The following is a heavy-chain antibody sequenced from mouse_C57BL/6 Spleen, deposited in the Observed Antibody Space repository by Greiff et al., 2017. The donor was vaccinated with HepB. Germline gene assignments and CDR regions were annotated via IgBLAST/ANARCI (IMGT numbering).Heavy chain of an antibody. CDR2: IDPSDSYT. Sequence: QVQLQQPGAELVKPGASVKLSCKASGYTFTSYWMQWVKQRPGQGLEWIGEIDPSDSYTNYNQKFKGKATLTVDTSSSTAYMQLSSLTSEDSAVYYCARRTLGRFAYWGQGTLVTVSA. D-gene: IGHD4-1*01. CDR3: ARRTLGRFAY. CDR1: GYTFTSYW. J-gene: IGHJ3*01. V-gene: IGHV1-50*01.